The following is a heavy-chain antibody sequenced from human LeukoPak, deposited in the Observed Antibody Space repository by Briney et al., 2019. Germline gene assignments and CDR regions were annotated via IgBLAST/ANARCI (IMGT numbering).Heavy chain of an antibody. CDR2: ISSSGSTI. Sequence: GGSLRLSCAASGFTFSSYEMNWVRHAPGKGLEWVSYISSSGSTIYYADSVKGRFTISRDNAKNSLYLQMNSLRAEDTAVYYCARDSRDGYRGDYWGQGTLVTVSS. CDR1: GFTFSSYE. V-gene: IGHV3-48*03. D-gene: IGHD5-24*01. J-gene: IGHJ4*02. CDR3: ARDSRDGYRGDY.